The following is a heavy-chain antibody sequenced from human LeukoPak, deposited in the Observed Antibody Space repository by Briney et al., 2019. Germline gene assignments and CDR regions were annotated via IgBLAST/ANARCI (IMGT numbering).Heavy chain of an antibody. D-gene: IGHD3-9*01. V-gene: IGHV3-23*01. CDR1: GFTFSSYG. Sequence: GSLRLSCAASGFTFSSYGMSWVRQAPGKGLEWVSAISGSGGSTYYADPVKGRFTISRDNSKNTLYLQMNSLRAEDTAVYYCARYDNRGDWFDPWGQGTLVTVSS. J-gene: IGHJ5*02. CDR3: ARYDNRGDWFDP. CDR2: ISGSGGST.